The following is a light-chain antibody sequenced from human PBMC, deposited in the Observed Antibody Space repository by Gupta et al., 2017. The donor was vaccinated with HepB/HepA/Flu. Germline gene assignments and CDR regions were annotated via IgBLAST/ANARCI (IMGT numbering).Light chain of an antibody. V-gene: IGKV3-11*01. CDR1: QSVSSY. CDR2: DAS. CDR3: QQRINGPPLLT. Sequence: EIVLTQSPATLSLSPGERATLSCRASQSVSSYLAWYQQKHGQAPRLLIYDASNRANGSIASFSGSGSGTDLTLTISSREPEDFAVYYCQQRINGPPLLTFGGGTKVEIK. J-gene: IGKJ4*01.